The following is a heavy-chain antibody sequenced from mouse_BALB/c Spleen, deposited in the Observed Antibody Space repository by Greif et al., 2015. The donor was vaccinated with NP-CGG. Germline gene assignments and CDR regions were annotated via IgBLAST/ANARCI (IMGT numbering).Heavy chain of an antibody. D-gene: IGHD2-3*01. CDR2: IYPGNSDT. J-gene: IGHJ1*01. Sequence: EVQLQQSGTVLARPGASVKMSCKASGYSFTSYWMHWVKQRPGQGLEWIGAIYPGNSDTRYNQKFKGKAKLTAVTSASTAYMELSSLTKEDSAVYYCTRRYGYYVDWYFDGWGAGTTVTVSS. CDR1: GYSFTSYW. V-gene: IGHV1-5*01. CDR3: TRRYGYYVDWYFDG.